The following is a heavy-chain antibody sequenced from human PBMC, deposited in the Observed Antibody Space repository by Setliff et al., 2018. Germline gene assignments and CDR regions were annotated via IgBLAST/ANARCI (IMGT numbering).Heavy chain of an antibody. CDR1: GGSISSSSYY. J-gene: IGHJ3*02. CDR2: IYYSGST. Sequence: KPSETLSLTCTVSGGSISSSSYYWGWIRQPPGKGLEWIGSIYYSGSTYYNPSLKSRVTISVDTSKNQFSLDLSSVTAADTAVYYCARGFRDQWLVPLWAFDMWGPGAMVTVSS. V-gene: IGHV4-39*07. CDR3: ARGFRDQWLVPLWAFDM. D-gene: IGHD6-19*01.